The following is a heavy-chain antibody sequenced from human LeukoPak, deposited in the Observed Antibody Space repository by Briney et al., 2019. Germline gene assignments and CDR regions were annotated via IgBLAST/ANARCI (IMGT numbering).Heavy chain of an antibody. V-gene: IGHV3-20*01. CDR1: GFTFDDYG. J-gene: IGHJ5*02. CDR2: INWNGGST. CDR3: AREVYPAAPPGYNWFDP. Sequence: GGSLRLSCAASGFTFDDYGMSWVRQAPGKGLEWVSGINWNGGSTGYADSVKGRFTISRDNAKNSLYLQMNSLRAEDTALYHCAREVYPAAPPGYNWFDPWGQGTLVTVSS. D-gene: IGHD2-2*01.